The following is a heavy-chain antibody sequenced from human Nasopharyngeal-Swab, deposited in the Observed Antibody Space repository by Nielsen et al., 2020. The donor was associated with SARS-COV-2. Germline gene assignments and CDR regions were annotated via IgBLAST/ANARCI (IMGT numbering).Heavy chain of an antibody. CDR2: INHSGST. CDR3: ARQRDSSGWYGGHFQH. CDR1: GGSIRSKY. Sequence: SETLSLTFTVSGGSIRSKYWSWIRQPPGKGLEWIGEINHSGSTNYNPSLKSRVTISVDTSKNQFSLKLSSVTAADTAVYYCARQRDSSGWYGGHFQHWGQGTLVIVSS. D-gene: IGHD6-19*01. J-gene: IGHJ1*01. V-gene: IGHV4-34*01.